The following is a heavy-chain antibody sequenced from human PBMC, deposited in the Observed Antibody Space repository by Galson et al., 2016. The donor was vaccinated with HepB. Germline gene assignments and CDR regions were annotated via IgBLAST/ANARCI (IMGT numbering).Heavy chain of an antibody. CDR1: GFTFGDYY. CDR2: ISTGGGAT. V-gene: IGHV3-23*01. Sequence: SLRLSCAASGFTFGDYYMSWVRQAPGKGLEWVPTISTGGGATYYAASVKGRFTISRDNSKSTLYLQMSSLRVEDTALYYCARGNHLDVWGRGTTVTVSS. D-gene: IGHD1-14*01. CDR3: ARGNHLDV. J-gene: IGHJ6*04.